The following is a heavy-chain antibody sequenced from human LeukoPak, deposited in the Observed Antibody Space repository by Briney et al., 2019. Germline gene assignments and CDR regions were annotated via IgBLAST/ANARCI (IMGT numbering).Heavy chain of an antibody. V-gene: IGHV4-59*01. Sequence: SETLSLTCTVSGGSISSYYWSWIRQPPGKGLEWIGYIYYSGSTNYNPSLKSRVTISVDTPKNQFSLKLSSVTAADTAVYYCAREVPYYYGSGSYYVWGQGTLVTVSS. CDR1: GGSISSYY. J-gene: IGHJ4*02. CDR3: AREVPYYYGSGSYYV. CDR2: IYYSGST. D-gene: IGHD3-10*01.